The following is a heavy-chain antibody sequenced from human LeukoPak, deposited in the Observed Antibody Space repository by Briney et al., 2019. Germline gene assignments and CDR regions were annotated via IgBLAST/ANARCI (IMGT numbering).Heavy chain of an antibody. CDR2: INPNHGDT. V-gene: IGHV1-2*02. Sequence: ASVKVSCKASGYTFTGYYMHWVRQAPGQGLEWLGWINPNHGDTNYAQKFQDRVSMTRDTSISTAYMHLSRLRSADTAVYYCARSPHILTGENFDYWGQGTLLTVSS. J-gene: IGHJ4*02. D-gene: IGHD3-9*01. CDR3: ARSPHILTGENFDY. CDR1: GYTFTGYY.